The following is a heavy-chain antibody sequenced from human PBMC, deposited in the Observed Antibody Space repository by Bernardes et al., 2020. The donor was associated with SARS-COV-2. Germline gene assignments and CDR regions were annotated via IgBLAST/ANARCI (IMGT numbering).Heavy chain of an antibody. Sequence: SETLSLTCTVSGRSISSGCYYWSWIRQHPGKGLECIRYIYYSGSTYYNPSLKSRVTISVDTSKNQFSLKLSSVTAADTAVYYCARGRGIAAAGTTDYWGQGTLVTVSS. CDR2: IYYSGST. CDR3: ARGRGIAAAGTTDY. D-gene: IGHD6-13*01. V-gene: IGHV4-31*03. CDR1: GRSISSGCYY. J-gene: IGHJ4*02.